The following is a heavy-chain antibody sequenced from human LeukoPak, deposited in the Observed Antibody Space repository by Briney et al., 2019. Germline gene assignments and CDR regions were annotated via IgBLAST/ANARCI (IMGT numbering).Heavy chain of an antibody. D-gene: IGHD4-17*01. CDR3: ARDRGYGDTRGAFDI. V-gene: IGHV1-18*04. CDR2: ISAYNGNT. J-gene: IGHJ3*02. CDR1: GYTFTSYG. Sequence: ASVKVSCKASGYTFTSYGISWVRQAPAQGLEWVGWISAYNGNTNYAQKLLGRVTMTTDTSTSTAYMELRSLRSDDTAVYYCARDRGYGDTRGAFDIWGQGTMVTVSS.